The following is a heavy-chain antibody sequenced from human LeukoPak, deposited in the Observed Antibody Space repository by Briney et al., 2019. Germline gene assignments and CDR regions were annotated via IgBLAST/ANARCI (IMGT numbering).Heavy chain of an antibody. CDR1: GGSISSSDYY. Sequence: SETLSLTCTVSGGSISSSDYYWGWLRQPPGKGLEWIGSIFYSGSTYYNPSLKSPVTISVDMSKNYFSLKLSSVTAADTAIYYCARHRRYYGSGSYSGWGQGTLVTVSS. CDR3: ARHRRYYGSGSYSG. V-gene: IGHV4-39*01. D-gene: IGHD3-10*01. J-gene: IGHJ4*02. CDR2: IFYSGST.